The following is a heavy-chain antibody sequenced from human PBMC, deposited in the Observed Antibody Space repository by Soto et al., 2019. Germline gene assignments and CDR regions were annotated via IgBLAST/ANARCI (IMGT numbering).Heavy chain of an antibody. D-gene: IGHD3-10*01. V-gene: IGHV2-5*02. Sequence: QITLKESGPTLVKPTQTLTLTCTFSGFSLSTSGVGVGWIRQPPGKALEWLTFIYWDDDKRNSPFLKSRLTITKDTSKDQVVLTMPIMDPVDTATYYCAHLVVVGSTYYFVSWGQGTLVTVSS. CDR2: IYWDDDK. CDR1: GFSLSTSGVG. CDR3: AHLVVVGSTYYFVS. J-gene: IGHJ4*02.